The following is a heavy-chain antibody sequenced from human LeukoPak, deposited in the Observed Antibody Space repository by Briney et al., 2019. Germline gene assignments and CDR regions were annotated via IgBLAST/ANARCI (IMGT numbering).Heavy chain of an antibody. V-gene: IGHV3-30-3*01. Sequence: GGSLRLSCAASGFTFSSYAMHWVRQAPGKGLEWVAVISYDGSDKYYADSVKGRFTISRDNSKNTLFLQMNNLRAEDTAVYYCAKDGGLWVSAHWGDSWGRGTLVTVSS. D-gene: IGHD7-27*01. CDR2: ISYDGSDK. CDR3: AKDGGLWVSAHWGDS. CDR1: GFTFSSYA. J-gene: IGHJ4*02.